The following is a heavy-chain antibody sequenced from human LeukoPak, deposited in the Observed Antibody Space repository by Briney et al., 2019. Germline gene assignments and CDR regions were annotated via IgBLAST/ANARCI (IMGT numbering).Heavy chain of an antibody. CDR3: ANFQGSSWYLDN. V-gene: IGHV3-30*18. CDR2: ISYDGSNK. CDR1: GFTFSIHG. D-gene: IGHD6-13*01. Sequence: GRSLRLSCAASGFTFSIHGMHWVRQAPGKGLEWVAVISYDGSNKYYADSVKGRFTISRDNSKNTLYLQMNSLRAEDTAVYYCANFQGSSWYLDNCGQGTLVTVSS. J-gene: IGHJ4*02.